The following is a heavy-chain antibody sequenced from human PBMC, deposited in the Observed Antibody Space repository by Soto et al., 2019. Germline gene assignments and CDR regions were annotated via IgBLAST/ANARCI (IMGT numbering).Heavy chain of an antibody. CDR3: ARGWFGPDV. V-gene: IGHV3-74*01. CDR2: IDNAGTDS. J-gene: IGHJ6*04. Sequence: EVQLVESGGGLVQPGGSLRLSCAASGFTLSGRSMNWVRQAPGKGLVWVSGIDNAGTDSTYADSVKGRFTSSRDNAKNMLYLQMNRLSVEDTAVYYCARGWFGPDVWGKGTTVTVSS. D-gene: IGHD3-10*01. CDR1: GFTLSGRS.